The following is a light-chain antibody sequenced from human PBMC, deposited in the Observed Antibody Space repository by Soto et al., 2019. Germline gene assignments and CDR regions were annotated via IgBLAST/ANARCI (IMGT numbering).Light chain of an antibody. Sequence: EIIMTQSPASLSVSPGERATLSCRASQSVSTNLAWYQQKPGQSPKLLIYGASTRATGTPPRFSGSGSGTDFTLTISSLQSEYFAVYYCLQHSLWYTFGQGTKLEIK. CDR1: QSVSTN. V-gene: IGKV3-15*01. CDR3: LQHSLWYT. J-gene: IGKJ2*01. CDR2: GAS.